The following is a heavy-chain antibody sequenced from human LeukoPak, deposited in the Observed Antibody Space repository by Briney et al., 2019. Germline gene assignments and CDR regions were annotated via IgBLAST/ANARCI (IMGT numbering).Heavy chain of an antibody. Sequence: GGSLRLSCAASGITLNGYPMTWVRRAPGKGLEWVSSISSTSSSIYYADSVKGRFTISRDNAKNSLYLQMNSLRAEDTAIYYCAREGSITYWGQGTLVTVSS. J-gene: IGHJ4*02. D-gene: IGHD3-10*01. V-gene: IGHV3-21*01. CDR1: GITLNGYP. CDR2: ISSTSSSI. CDR3: AREGSITY.